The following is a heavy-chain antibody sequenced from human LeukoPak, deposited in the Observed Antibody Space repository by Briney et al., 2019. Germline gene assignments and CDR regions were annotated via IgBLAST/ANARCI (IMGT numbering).Heavy chain of an antibody. CDR2: INSDGSST. Sequence: GGSLRLSCAASGFTFSSYWMHWVRQAPGKGLVWVSRINSDGSSTSYADSVKGRFTISRDNAKNSLYLQMNSLRAEDTAVYYCARDDAGGSSGYYATPPDYWGQGTLVTVSS. CDR3: ARDDAGGSSGYYATPPDY. J-gene: IGHJ4*02. V-gene: IGHV3-74*01. D-gene: IGHD3-22*01. CDR1: GFTFSSYW.